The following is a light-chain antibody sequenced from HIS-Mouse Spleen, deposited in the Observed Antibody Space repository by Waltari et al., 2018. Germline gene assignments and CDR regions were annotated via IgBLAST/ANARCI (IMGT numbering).Light chain of an antibody. V-gene: IGLV1-47*01. CDR1: SSNIGSNY. Sequence: QSVLTQPPSASGTPGQRVTISCSGSSSNIGSNYVYWYQQLPGTAPKLLIYRNNQRPSGVPDRFSGSKSGTSASLTISGLQAEDEADYYCSSYTSSSTRVFGGGTKLTVL. J-gene: IGLJ3*02. CDR3: SSYTSSSTRV. CDR2: RNN.